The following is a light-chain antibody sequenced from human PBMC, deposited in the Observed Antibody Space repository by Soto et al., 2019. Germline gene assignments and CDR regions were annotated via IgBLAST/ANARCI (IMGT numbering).Light chain of an antibody. Sequence: EMVMTQSPVTLSVSPGESATLSCRASQSVISNLAWYQQKPGQAPRLLIYDASNRATGIPARFSGSGSGTDFTLTISSLEPEDFAVYYCQQRSNWPRTFGQGTKVEIK. CDR2: DAS. CDR3: QQRSNWPRT. J-gene: IGKJ1*01. V-gene: IGKV3-11*01. CDR1: QSVISN.